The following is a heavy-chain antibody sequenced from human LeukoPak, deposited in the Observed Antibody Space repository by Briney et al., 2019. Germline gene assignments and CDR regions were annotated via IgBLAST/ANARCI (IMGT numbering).Heavy chain of an antibody. CDR3: ARESRAYAGYYFDY. Sequence: SETLSLTCTVSGGSISSYYWSWIRQPPGKGLEWIGYIYYSGSTNYNPSLESRVTISVDTSKNQFSLKLSSVTAADTAVYYCARESRAYAGYYFDYWGQGTLVTVSS. CDR2: IYYSGST. CDR1: GGSISSYY. J-gene: IGHJ4*02. V-gene: IGHV4-59*01.